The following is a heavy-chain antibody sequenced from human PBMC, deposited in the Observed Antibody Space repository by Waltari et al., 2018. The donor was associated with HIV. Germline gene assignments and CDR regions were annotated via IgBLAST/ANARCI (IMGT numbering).Heavy chain of an antibody. J-gene: IGHJ4*02. CDR1: GFTFSSYA. CDR2: ISYDGSNK. Sequence: QVQLVESGGGVVQPGRSLRLSCAASGFTFSSYAMHWVRQAPGKGLEWVAGISYDGSNKYYADSVKGRFTISRDNSKNTLYLQMNSLRAEDTAVYYCARALVVVVAATIDYWGQGTLVTVSS. V-gene: IGHV3-30*01. D-gene: IGHD2-15*01. CDR3: ARALVVVVAATIDY.